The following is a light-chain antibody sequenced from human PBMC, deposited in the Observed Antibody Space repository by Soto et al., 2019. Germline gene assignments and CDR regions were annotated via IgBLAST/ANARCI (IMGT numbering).Light chain of an antibody. CDR2: DVN. V-gene: IGLV2-11*01. J-gene: IGLJ3*02. CDR3: CSYADSYTWV. CDR1: SSDVGSYRY. Sequence: QLVLTQPRSVSGSPGQSVTISCTGTSSDVGSYRYVSWYQQHPGKAPKLIIYDVNRRPSEVPDRFFASKSDNTASLTISGLQAEDEADYYCCSYADSYTWVFGGGTQLTVL.